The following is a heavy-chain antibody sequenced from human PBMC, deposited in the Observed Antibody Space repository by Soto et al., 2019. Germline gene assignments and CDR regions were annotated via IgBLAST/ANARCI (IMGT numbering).Heavy chain of an antibody. D-gene: IGHD3-22*01. Sequence: PGESLKISCRTSGYRFTSYWIAWVRQMPGKGLEWMGIIFPSDSDTRYSPSFQGQVTISAHRSTSTVFLQWASLKASDTAVYFCARKDKSGYFNWFDPWGQGTLVTVSS. CDR3: ARKDKSGYFNWFDP. CDR2: IFPSDSDT. J-gene: IGHJ5*02. CDR1: GYRFTSYW. V-gene: IGHV5-51*01.